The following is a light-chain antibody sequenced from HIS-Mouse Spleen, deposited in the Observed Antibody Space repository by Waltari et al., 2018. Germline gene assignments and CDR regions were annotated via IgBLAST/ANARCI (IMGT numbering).Light chain of an antibody. J-gene: IGLJ1*01. CDR1: SSDVGGYNY. CDR3: SSYAGSNNSLYV. Sequence: QSALTQPPSASGSPGQSVTISCTGTSSDVGGYNYVSWYQQPPGKAPKPMVYEVSKRPSGVPDRFSGSKSGNTASLTVSGLQAEDEADYYCSSYAGSNNSLYVFGTGTKVTVL. CDR2: EVS. V-gene: IGLV2-8*01.